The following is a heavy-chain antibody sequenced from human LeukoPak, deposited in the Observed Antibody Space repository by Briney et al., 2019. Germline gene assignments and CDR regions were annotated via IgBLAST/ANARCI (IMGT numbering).Heavy chain of an antibody. CDR3: AKDLYNDGGGVDY. J-gene: IGHJ4*02. V-gene: IGHV3-23*01. D-gene: IGHD3-16*01. CDR1: GFTFSSYA. CDR2: ISGSGGST. Sequence: GGSLRLSCAASGFTFSSYAMNWVRQAPGKGLEWVSGISGSGGSTYYADSVKGRFTISRDNSKNTLYLQMNSLRAEDTAVYYCAKDLYNDGGGVDYWGQGTLVTVSS.